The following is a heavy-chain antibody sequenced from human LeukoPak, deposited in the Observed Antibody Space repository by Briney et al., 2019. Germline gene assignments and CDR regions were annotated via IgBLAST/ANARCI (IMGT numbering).Heavy chain of an antibody. CDR1: GYSISSGNS. CDR2: FYHGGNT. J-gene: IGHJ4*02. Sequence: SETLSLTCAVSGYSISSGNSWGWIRQAPGKGLEWIGSFYHGGNTYYNPSLKSRVTMSVDTSKNQFSLKLTSVTVADTAAYYCASEKNGPPADYWGQGTLVTVSS. V-gene: IGHV4-38-2*01. D-gene: IGHD2-8*01. CDR3: ASEKNGPPADY.